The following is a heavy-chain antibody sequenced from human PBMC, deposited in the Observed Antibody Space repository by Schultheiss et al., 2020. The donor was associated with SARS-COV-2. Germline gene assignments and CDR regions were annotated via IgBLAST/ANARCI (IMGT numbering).Heavy chain of an antibody. CDR1: GGSFSGYY. D-gene: IGHD3-10*01. CDR2: INHSGST. CDR3: ARWFRPGGGAFDI. Sequence: SETLSLTCAVYGGSFSGYYWSWIRQPPGKGLEWIGEINHSGSTNYNPSLKSRVTISVDTSKNQFFLKLGSVTASDTAVYYCARWFRPGGGAFDIWGQGTTVTVSS. V-gene: IGHV4-34*01. J-gene: IGHJ3*02.